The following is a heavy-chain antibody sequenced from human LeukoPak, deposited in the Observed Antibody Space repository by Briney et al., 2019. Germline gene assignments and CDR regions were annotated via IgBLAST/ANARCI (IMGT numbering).Heavy chain of an antibody. Sequence: GGSLRLSCAASGFTFDDYAMHWVRQAPGKGLEWVSGISWNSGSIGYADSVKGRFTISRDNAKNSLYLQMNSLRAEDMALYYCAKDIRRRPSTYFDYWGQGTLVTVSS. CDR3: AKDIRRRPSTYFDY. D-gene: IGHD6-6*01. CDR2: ISWNSGSI. J-gene: IGHJ4*02. CDR1: GFTFDDYA. V-gene: IGHV3-9*03.